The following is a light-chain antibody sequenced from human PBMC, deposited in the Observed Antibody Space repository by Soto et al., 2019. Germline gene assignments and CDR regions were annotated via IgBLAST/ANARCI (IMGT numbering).Light chain of an antibody. J-gene: IGLJ1*01. Sequence: QSALTQPASVSGSPGQSITISCTGASSDIGDYNYVSWYQQHPGKAPKLLIYEVTNRPSGVSNRFSGSKSGNTASLTISGLQAEDEADYYCLSFRGSDSPYVFGTGTKVTVL. CDR2: EVT. CDR1: SSDIGDYNY. V-gene: IGLV2-14*01. CDR3: LSFRGSDSPYV.